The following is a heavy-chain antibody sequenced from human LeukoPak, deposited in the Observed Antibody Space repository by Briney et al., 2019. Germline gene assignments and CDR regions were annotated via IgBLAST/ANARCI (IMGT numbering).Heavy chain of an antibody. Sequence: ASVKVSCKASGGTFSSYAISWVRQAPGQGLEWMGGIIPILGTANYAQKFQGRVTITVDESTSTAYMELSSLRSEDTAVYYCARGPDWNDYYYYYMDVWGKGTTVTISS. CDR1: GGTFSSYA. D-gene: IGHD1-1*01. CDR2: IIPILGTA. CDR3: ARGPDWNDYYYYYMDV. J-gene: IGHJ6*03. V-gene: IGHV1-69*01.